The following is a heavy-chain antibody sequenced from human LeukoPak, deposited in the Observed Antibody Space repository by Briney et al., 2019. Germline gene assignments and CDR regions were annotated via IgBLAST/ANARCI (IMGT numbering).Heavy chain of an antibody. CDR1: GGSISSYY. D-gene: IGHD6-19*01. CDR2: IYYSGST. V-gene: IGHV4-39*01. J-gene: IGHJ4*02. Sequence: ASETLSLTCTVSGGSISSYYWGWIRQPPGKGLEWIGSIYYSGSTYYNPSLKSRVTISVDTSKNQFSLKLSSVTAADTAVYYCARTVAGLKYYFDYWGQGTLVTVSS. CDR3: ARTVAGLKYYFDY.